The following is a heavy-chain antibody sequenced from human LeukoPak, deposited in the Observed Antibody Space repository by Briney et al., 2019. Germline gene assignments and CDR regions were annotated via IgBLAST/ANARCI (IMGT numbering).Heavy chain of an antibody. CDR1: GFTFSSYN. CDR3: GRDTVGYGGAFDI. V-gene: IGHV3-30-3*01. CDR2: ISFDGSNK. Sequence: GGSPRLSCVASGFTFSSYNMHWXRQAPGEGLEWVAVISFDGSNKYYADSVNGRSTISRDNSKNTLYLQVNSLRPEDTAVYYCGRDTVGYGGAFDIWGQGTMITVSS. J-gene: IGHJ3*02. D-gene: IGHD5-18*01.